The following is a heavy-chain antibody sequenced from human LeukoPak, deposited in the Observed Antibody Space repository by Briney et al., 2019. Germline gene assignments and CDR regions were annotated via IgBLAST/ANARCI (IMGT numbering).Heavy chain of an antibody. CDR1: GFTFSSYG. CDR3: AKERFDY. CDR2: ISYDGSNK. J-gene: IGHJ4*02. V-gene: IGHV3-30*18. Sequence: SGGSLRLSCAASGFTFSSYGMHWVRQAPGKGLEWVAVISYDGSNKYYADSVKGRFTISRDNSKNTLYLQMNSLRAEDTAVYYCAKERFDYWGQGTLVTVSS.